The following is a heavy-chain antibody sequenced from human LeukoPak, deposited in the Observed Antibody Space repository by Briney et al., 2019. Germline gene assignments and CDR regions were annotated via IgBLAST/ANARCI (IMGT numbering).Heavy chain of an antibody. CDR1: GFTFSSYG. CDR3: AKERFDY. CDR2: ISYDGSNK. J-gene: IGHJ4*02. V-gene: IGHV3-30*18. Sequence: SGGSLRLSCAASGFTFSSYGMHWVRQAPGKGLEWVAVISYDGSNKYYADSVKGRFTISRDNSKNTLYLQMNSLRAEDTAVYYCAKERFDYWGQGTLVTVSS.